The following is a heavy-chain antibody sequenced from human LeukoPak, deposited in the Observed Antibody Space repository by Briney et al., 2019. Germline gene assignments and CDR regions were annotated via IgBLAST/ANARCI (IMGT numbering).Heavy chain of an antibody. J-gene: IGHJ4*02. CDR1: GFTVSYNY. D-gene: IGHD2-8*01. V-gene: IGHV3-53*01. CDR3: VRGNGHY. CDR2: IDDGGSA. Sequence: GGSLRLSCEASGFTVSYNYMSWVRQAPGKGLEWVSVIDDGGSAYYADSVKGRFIISRDNSKNTLYLQMDSLRVEDTALYYCVRGNGHYWGQGTLVTVSS.